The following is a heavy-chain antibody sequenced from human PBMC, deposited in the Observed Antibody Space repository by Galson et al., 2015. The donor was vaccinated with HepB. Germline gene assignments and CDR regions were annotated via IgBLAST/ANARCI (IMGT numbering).Heavy chain of an antibody. CDR1: GFMFSDYY. V-gene: IGHV3-11*06. J-gene: IGHJ2*01. CDR3: ARGRTGYRNDWYVSWYFDL. Sequence: SLRLSCAASGFMFSDYYMSWIRQAPGKGLEWVSYISSSSSYTSYADSVKGRFTISRDNAKNSVYLQMNTLRAEDTAVYYCARGRTGYRNDWYVSWYFDLWGRGTLVTVSS. D-gene: IGHD6-19*01. CDR2: ISSSSSYT.